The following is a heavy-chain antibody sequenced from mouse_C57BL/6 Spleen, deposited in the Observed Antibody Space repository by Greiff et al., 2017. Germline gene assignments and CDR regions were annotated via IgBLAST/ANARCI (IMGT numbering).Heavy chain of an antibody. CDR2: IDPETGGT. CDR1: GYTFTDYE. Sequence: VQLQQSGAELVRPGASVTLSCKASGYTFTDYEMHWVKQTPVHGLEWIGAIDPETGGTAYNQKFKGKAILTADKSSSTAYMELRSLTSEDSAVYYCTRTFYHYGSNGFAYWGRGTLVTVSA. D-gene: IGHD1-1*01. J-gene: IGHJ3*01. CDR3: TRTFYHYGSNGFAY. V-gene: IGHV1-15*01.